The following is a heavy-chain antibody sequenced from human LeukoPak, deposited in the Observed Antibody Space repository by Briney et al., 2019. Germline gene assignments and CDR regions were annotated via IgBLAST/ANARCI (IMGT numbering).Heavy chain of an antibody. J-gene: IGHJ4*02. CDR2: IYHSGST. D-gene: IGHD3-22*01. Sequence: PSETLSLTCAVSGYSISSGCYWGWIRQPPGKGLEWIGSIYHSGSTYNNPSLKSRVTISVDTSKNQCSLKLSSVTAADTAVYYCAREEYYYDSSGFLSPLGIDYWGQGTLVTVSS. V-gene: IGHV4-38-2*02. CDR1: GYSISSGCY. CDR3: AREEYYYDSSGFLSPLGIDY.